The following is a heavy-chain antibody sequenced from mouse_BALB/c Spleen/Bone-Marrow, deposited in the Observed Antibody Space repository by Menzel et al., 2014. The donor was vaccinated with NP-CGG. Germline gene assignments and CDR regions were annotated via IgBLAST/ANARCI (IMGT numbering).Heavy chain of an antibody. J-gene: IGHJ2*01. D-gene: IGHD2-4*01. CDR3: ASYDYGYYFDY. Sequence: VQLQQSGAELVKPGASVKLSCTTSGFNIKDTYMHWVKLRPEQGLEWIGRNVPANGNTKYAPKFQGKATITADTSSNTAYLQLSSLTSEDTAVYFCASYDYGYYFDYWGQGTTLTVSS. CDR1: GFNIKDTY. CDR2: NVPANGNT. V-gene: IGHV14-3*02.